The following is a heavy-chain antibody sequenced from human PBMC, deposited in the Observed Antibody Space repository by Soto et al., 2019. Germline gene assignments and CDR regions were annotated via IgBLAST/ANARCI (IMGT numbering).Heavy chain of an antibody. D-gene: IGHD1-7*01. CDR1: GFTFSRCA. CDR3: AKDLYNWNYVGYFDY. J-gene: IGHJ4*02. V-gene: IGHV3-23*01. CDR2: ISGSGGST. Sequence: XXSLRLSCAASGFTFSRCAMRWVPQAPGKGLEWVSAISGSGGSTYYADSVKGRFTISRDNSKNTLYLQMNSLRAEDTAVYYCAKDLYNWNYVGYFDYWGQGTLVTVPQ.